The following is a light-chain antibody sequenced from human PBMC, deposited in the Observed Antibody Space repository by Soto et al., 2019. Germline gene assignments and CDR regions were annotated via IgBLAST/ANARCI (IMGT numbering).Light chain of an antibody. Sequence: QSALTQPASVSGSPGQAITISCSGTGSDVGGYNYVSWFQKYPGKAPKLIIYEVSNRPSGISDRFSGSKSGSTASLTISRLQAEDEADYYCGSYSTSSSFYVFGTGTKVTVL. V-gene: IGLV2-14*01. J-gene: IGLJ1*01. CDR2: EVS. CDR1: GSDVGGYNY. CDR3: GSYSTSSSFYV.